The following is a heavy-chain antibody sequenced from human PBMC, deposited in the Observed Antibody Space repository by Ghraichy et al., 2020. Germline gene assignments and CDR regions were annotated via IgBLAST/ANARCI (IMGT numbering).Heavy chain of an antibody. CDR3: ARGPWGREGYYGVSYGMDV. J-gene: IGHJ6*02. D-gene: IGHD3-16*01. Sequence: SETLFLTCAVYGESFNGYYWTWIRQPPGKGLEWIGEIHYSGNTNYDPSLRSRVTISIDTSKKEFSLRLTAVTAADTALYYCARGPWGREGYYGVSYGMDVWGQGTTVTVSS. CDR1: GESFNGYY. CDR2: IHYSGNT. V-gene: IGHV4-34*01.